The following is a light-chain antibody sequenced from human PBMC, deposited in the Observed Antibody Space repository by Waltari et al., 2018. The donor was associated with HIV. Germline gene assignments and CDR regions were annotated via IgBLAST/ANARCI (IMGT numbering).Light chain of an antibody. CDR2: LDD. CDR3: QSWDSSTA. V-gene: IGLV3-1*01. J-gene: IGLJ3*02. CDR1: ELGDKF. Sequence: SYELTQPPSVSVSPGQTASIPCSGDELGDKFVSWYQQKAGQSPVLVIYLDDKRPSGIPDRFSGSTSGNTATLTISGTQAMDEADYYCQSWDSSTAFGGGTKLTVL.